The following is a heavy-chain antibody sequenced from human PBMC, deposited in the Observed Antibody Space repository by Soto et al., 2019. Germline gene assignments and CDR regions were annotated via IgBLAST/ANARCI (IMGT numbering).Heavy chain of an antibody. CDR2: ISAYNGNT. CDR1: GYTFTSYG. V-gene: IGHV1-18*01. Sequence: QVQLVQSGAEVKKPGASVKVSCKASGYTFTSYGISWVRQAPGQGLEWRGWISAYNGNTNYAQKLQGRVTMSTDTSTGTAYMGLRGRRSDATAVYYCAGCPHTDYGENDYWGQGTLVTVSS. J-gene: IGHJ4*02. CDR3: AGCPHTDYGENDY. D-gene: IGHD4-17*01.